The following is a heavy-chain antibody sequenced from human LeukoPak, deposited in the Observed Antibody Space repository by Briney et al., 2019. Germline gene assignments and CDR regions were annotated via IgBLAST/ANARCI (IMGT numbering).Heavy chain of an antibody. CDR2: INWNGGST. CDR1: GFTFDDYG. V-gene: IGHV3-20*04. Sequence: GGSLRLSCAASGFTFDDYGMSWVRHAPGKGLEGVSGINWNGGSTVYADSVKGRFTISRDNAKNSLYLQMNSLRAEDTALYYCARGPLQTIPTSKIVVYYYPFDYWGQGTLVTVSS. D-gene: IGHD3-22*01. J-gene: IGHJ4*02. CDR3: ARGPLQTIPTSKIVVYYYPFDY.